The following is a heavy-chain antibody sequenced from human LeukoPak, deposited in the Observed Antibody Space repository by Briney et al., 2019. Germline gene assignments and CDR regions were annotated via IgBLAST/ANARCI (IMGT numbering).Heavy chain of an antibody. Sequence: GGSLRLSCAASGFTFSSYAMSWVRQAPGKGLEWVSAISGSGGSTYYADSVKGRFTISRDNSKNTLYLQMNSLRAEDTAVYYCAKVIMVRGFSSPFDYWGQGTLVTVSS. CDR2: ISGSGGST. V-gene: IGHV3-23*01. D-gene: IGHD3-10*01. CDR1: GFTFSSYA. CDR3: AKVIMVRGFSSPFDY. J-gene: IGHJ4*02.